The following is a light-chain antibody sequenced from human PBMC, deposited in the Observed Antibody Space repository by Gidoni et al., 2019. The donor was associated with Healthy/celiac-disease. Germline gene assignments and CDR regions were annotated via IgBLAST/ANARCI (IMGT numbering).Light chain of an antibody. J-gene: IGLJ2*01. CDR1: SSDVGGYNY. Sequence: SALAQPAPVSGSPGPSITISCTGTSSDVGGYNYVSWYQQHPGKAPKLMIYEVSKRPSGVSNRFAGSKSGNTASLTISGLQAEDEADYYCSSYTSSSKVVFGGGTKLTVL. V-gene: IGLV2-14*01. CDR3: SSYTSSSKVV. CDR2: EVS.